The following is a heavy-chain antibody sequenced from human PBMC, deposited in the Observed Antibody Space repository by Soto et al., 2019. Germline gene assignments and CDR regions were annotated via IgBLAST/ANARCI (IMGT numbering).Heavy chain of an antibody. J-gene: IGHJ4*02. D-gene: IGHD2-2*01. CDR3: TTDPTIVVVQAGDY. CDR2: IKSKTDGGTT. V-gene: IGHV3-15*01. CDR1: GFTFSNAW. Sequence: EVQLVESGGGLVKPGGSLRLSCAASGFTFSNAWMSWDRQAPGKGLEWGGRIKSKTDGGTTDYAAHVKGSFTISRYASKTTMYLQMNSLKTEDTAVYYCTTDPTIVVVQAGDYWGQGTLVTVSS.